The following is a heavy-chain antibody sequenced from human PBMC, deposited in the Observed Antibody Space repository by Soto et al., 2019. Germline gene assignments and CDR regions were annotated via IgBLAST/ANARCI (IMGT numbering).Heavy chain of an antibody. Sequence: EVQLVESGGGLVKPGGSLRLSCAASGFTFSTYSMNWVRQAPGKGLEWVSSIFPISSYIYYADSLRGRFTISRDNARNSLYLQMNSLRADDTAVYFCARVSGRLERHSDLDYWGQGTLVTVSS. CDR3: ARVSGRLERHSDLDY. J-gene: IGHJ4*02. D-gene: IGHD3-10*01. CDR2: IFPISSYI. CDR1: GFTFSTYS. V-gene: IGHV3-21*01.